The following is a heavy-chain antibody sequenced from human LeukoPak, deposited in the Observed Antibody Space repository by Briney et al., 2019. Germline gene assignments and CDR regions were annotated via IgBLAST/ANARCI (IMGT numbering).Heavy chain of an antibody. Sequence: ASVKVSCKASGYTFTGYYMHWARQAPGQGLEWMGWINPNSGGTNYAQKFQGWVTMTRDTSISTAYMELSRLRSDDTAVYYCARASRGGGSSYYYYYYGMDVWGQGTTVTVSS. CDR1: GYTFTGYY. V-gene: IGHV1-2*04. J-gene: IGHJ6*02. D-gene: IGHD5-12*01. CDR2: INPNSGGT. CDR3: ARASRGGGSSYYYYYYGMDV.